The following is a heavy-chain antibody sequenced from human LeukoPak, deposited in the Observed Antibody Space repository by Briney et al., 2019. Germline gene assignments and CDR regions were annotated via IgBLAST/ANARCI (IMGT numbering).Heavy chain of an antibody. CDR3: ARDYCSGGSCYEDY. CDR2: ISSSGSTI. J-gene: IGHJ4*02. Sequence: PGGSLRLSCAASGYTFSRYEMNWVRQAPGKGLEWVSYISSSGSTIYYADSVKGRFTISRDNAKNSLYLQMNSLRAEDTAVYYCARDYCSGGSCYEDYWGQGTLVTVSS. D-gene: IGHD2-15*01. V-gene: IGHV3-48*03. CDR1: GYTFSRYE.